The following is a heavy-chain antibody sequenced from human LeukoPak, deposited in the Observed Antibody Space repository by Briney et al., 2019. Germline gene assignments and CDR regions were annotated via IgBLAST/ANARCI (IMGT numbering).Heavy chain of an antibody. CDR1: GYTFTSYG. V-gene: IGHV1-18*01. Sequence: GASVKVSCKASGYTFTSYGISWVRQAPGQGLEWMGWISAYNGNTNYAQKLQGRVTMTTDTSTSTVYMELSSLRSEDTAVYYCARDMAGWYNWNVDYWGQGTLVTVSS. J-gene: IGHJ4*02. CDR3: ARDMAGWYNWNVDY. CDR2: ISAYNGNT. D-gene: IGHD1-1*01.